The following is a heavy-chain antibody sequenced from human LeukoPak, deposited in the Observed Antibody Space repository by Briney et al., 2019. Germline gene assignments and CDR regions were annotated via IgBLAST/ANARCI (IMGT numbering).Heavy chain of an antibody. D-gene: IGHD4-17*01. J-gene: IGHJ4*02. CDR1: GGSFSGYD. V-gene: IGHV4-34*01. Sequence: PSETLSLTCAVYGGSFSGYDWSWIRQPPGKGLEWIGEINQRGRANYNPSLKSRVIISVDRSKNQFSLKLSSVTAADAAVYYCARTTVTTSEPDYWGQGILVTVTS. CDR2: INQRGRA. CDR3: ARTTVTTSEPDY.